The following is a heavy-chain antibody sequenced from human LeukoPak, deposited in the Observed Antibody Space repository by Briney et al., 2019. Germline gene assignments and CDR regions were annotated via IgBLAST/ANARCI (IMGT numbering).Heavy chain of an antibody. V-gene: IGHV1-8*01. CDR1: GYTFTSYD. CDR2: MNPNSGNT. CDR3: ARTCSSSLGGLFQH. D-gene: IGHD6-13*01. Sequence: ASVKVSCKASGYTFTSYDINWVRQATGQGLEWMGWMNPNSGNTGYAQKFQGRVTMTRNTSISTAYMELSSLRSEDTAVYYCARTCSSSLGGLFQHWGQGTLVTVSS. J-gene: IGHJ1*01.